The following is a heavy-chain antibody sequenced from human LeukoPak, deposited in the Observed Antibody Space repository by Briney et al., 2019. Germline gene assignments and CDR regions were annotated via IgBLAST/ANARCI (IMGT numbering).Heavy chain of an antibody. V-gene: IGHV3-53*01. CDR2: IYSGGST. CDR3: AKTVVDYYDSRYFDY. J-gene: IGHJ4*02. D-gene: IGHD3-22*01. Sequence: GGSLRLSCAASGFTVSSNYMTWVRQAPGKGLEWVSVIYSGGSTYYADSVKGRFTISRDNSKNTLYLQMNSLRAEDTAVYYCAKTVVDYYDSRYFDYWGQGTLVTVSS. CDR1: GFTVSSNY.